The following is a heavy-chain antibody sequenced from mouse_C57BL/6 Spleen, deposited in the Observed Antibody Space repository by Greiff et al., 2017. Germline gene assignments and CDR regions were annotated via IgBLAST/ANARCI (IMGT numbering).Heavy chain of an antibody. V-gene: IGHV14-4*01. CDR2: IDPENGDT. CDR1: GFNIKAYY. D-gene: IGHD1-1*01. CDR3: TFYGSSYY. Sequence: EVQLQQSGAELVRPGASVKLSCTASGFNIKAYYMHWVKPRPEQGLEWIGWIDPENGDTEYASKVQGKATITADPSSNTAYLQLSSLTSEDTAFYYCTFYGSSYYWGQGTTLTVSA. J-gene: IGHJ2*01.